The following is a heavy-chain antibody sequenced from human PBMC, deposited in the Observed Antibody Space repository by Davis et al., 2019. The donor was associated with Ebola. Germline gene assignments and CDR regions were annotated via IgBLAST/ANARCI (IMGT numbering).Heavy chain of an antibody. V-gene: IGHV3-30*02. CDR3: ARVCSGGSCYFDGMDV. CDR1: GFTFNIFD. CDR2: VRSHGSDD. D-gene: IGHD2-15*01. J-gene: IGHJ6*02. Sequence: GESLKISCAASGFTFNIFDMHWVRQAPGRGLEWVAFVRSHGSDDHYADSVKGRFTISRDNSKNTLYLQMNSLRAEDTAVYYCARVCSGGSCYFDGMDVWGQGTTVTVSS.